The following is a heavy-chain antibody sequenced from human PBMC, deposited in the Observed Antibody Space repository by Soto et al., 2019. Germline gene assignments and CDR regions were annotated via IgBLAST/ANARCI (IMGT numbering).Heavy chain of an antibody. J-gene: IGHJ6*02. V-gene: IGHV1-69*13. D-gene: IGHD2-15*01. CDR3: AQSQKRAAVLDGMDV. CDR2: IIPLFDTP. CDR1: GGSFSSYA. Sequence: ASVKVSCKASGGSFSSYAISWVRQAPGQGLEWMGGIIPLFDTPNYAQKFQGRVTITADDSTSTAYMELSSLTSEDTAVYYCAQSQKRAAVLDGMDVWGQGTTVTVSS.